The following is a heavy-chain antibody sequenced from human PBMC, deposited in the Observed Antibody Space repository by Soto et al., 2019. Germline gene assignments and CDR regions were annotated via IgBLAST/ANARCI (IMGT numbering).Heavy chain of an antibody. Sequence: GGSLRLSCAASGFTFSSYWMHWVRQAPGKGLVWVSRINSDGSSTSYADSVKGRFTISRDNAKNTLYLQMNSLRAEDTAVYYCARYSCSSPSCYYYYYGMDVWGQGTTVTVSS. CDR2: INSDGSST. CDR3: ARYSCSSPSCYYYYYGMDV. J-gene: IGHJ6*02. V-gene: IGHV3-74*01. D-gene: IGHD2-2*01. CDR1: GFTFSSYW.